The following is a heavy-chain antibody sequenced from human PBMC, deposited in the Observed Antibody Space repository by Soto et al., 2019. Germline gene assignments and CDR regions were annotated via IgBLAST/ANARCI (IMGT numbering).Heavy chain of an antibody. J-gene: IGHJ6*02. CDR2: INAGNGNT. D-gene: IGHD6-13*01. CDR1: GYTFTSYA. CDR3: ARRGYSSSWYSYYHYGMDV. Sequence: ASVKVSCKASGYTFTSYAMHWVRQAPGQRLEWMGWINAGNGNTKYSQKFQGRVTITRDTSASTAYMELSSLRSEDTAVYYCARRGYSSSWYSYYHYGMDVWGQGTTVTVSS. V-gene: IGHV1-3*01.